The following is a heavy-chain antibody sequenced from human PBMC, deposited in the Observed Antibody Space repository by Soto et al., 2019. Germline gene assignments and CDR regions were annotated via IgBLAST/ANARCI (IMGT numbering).Heavy chain of an antibody. CDR2: INHSGST. V-gene: IGHV4-34*01. CDR3: ARGKRSIAARPVYYYGMDV. CDR1: GGSFSGYY. D-gene: IGHD6-6*01. J-gene: IGHJ6*02. Sequence: QVQLQQWGAGLLKPSETLSLTCAVYGGSFSGYYWRWIRQPPGKGLEWIGEINHSGSTNYNPSLKSRVTIAVDTSKNQFSLKLSSVTAADTAVYYCARGKRSIAARPVYYYGMDVWGQGTTVTVSS.